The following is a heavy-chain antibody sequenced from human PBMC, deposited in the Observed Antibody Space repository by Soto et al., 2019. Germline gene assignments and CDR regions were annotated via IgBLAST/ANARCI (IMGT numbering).Heavy chain of an antibody. V-gene: IGHV1-46*03. Sequence: GASVKVSCKASGYTLTSYYMHWVRQAPGQGLEWMGIINPSGGSTSYAQKFQGRVTMTRDTSTSTVYMELSSLRSEDTAVYYCANQDYYDSSGYSPAEYFQHWGQGTLVTVSS. CDR1: GYTLTSYY. D-gene: IGHD3-22*01. CDR2: INPSGGST. CDR3: ANQDYYDSSGYSPAEYFQH. J-gene: IGHJ1*01.